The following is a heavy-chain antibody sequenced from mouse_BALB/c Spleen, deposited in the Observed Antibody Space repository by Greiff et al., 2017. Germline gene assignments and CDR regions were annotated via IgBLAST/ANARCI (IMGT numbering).Heavy chain of an antibody. Sequence: DVKLVESGGGLVKPGGSLKFSCAASGFTFSSYAMSWVRQTPEKRLEWVASISSGGSTYYPDSVKGRFTIARDNARNLLYLQMSSLRSEDTAMYYCARVSMITTTWFAYWGQGTLVTVSA. J-gene: IGHJ3*01. V-gene: IGHV5-6-5*01. CDR3: ARVSMITTTWFAY. CDR2: ISSGGST. CDR1: GFTFSSYA. D-gene: IGHD2-4*01.